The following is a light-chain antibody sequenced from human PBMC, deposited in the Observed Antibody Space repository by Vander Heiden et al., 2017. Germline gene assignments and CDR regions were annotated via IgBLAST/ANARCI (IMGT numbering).Light chain of an antibody. CDR1: QSVLHSSNNKNY. CDR2: WAS. J-gene: IGKJ2*01. V-gene: IGKV4-1*01. CDR3: QQYYTTPHT. Sequence: DIVMTQSPDSLDVSLGERATINCKSRQSVLHSSNNKNYLAWYQQKPGQPPKLLIYWASTRESGVPDRFSGSGSGTDFTLAISSLQAEDVAVYYCQQYYTTPHTFGQGTKLEIK.